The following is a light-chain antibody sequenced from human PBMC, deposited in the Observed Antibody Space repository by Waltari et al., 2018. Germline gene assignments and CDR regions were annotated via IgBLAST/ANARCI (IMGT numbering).Light chain of an antibody. CDR3: CSYAGSNTYV. Sequence: NKQHPGKAPKLRIYDANRRPSGFPYRFSGSKSGNTASLTISGLQAEDEADYYCCSYAGSNTYVFGTGTEVTVL. J-gene: IGLJ1*01. V-gene: IGLV2-11*01. CDR2: DAN.